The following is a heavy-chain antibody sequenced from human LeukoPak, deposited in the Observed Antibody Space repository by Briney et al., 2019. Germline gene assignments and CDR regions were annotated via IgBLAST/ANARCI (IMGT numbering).Heavy chain of an antibody. CDR1: VGSISSGNW. V-gene: IGHV4-4*02. CDR3: ATAPILRGEGGEHYKYGMDV. D-gene: IGHD2-2*02. CDR2: IYHNGTH. Sequence: SGTLSLTCAVSVGSISSGNWWTWVRQSPGKGLEWIGEIYHNGTHNYNPSLKSRVTISADTFKNHFSLKLTSVTAADTAVYYCATAPILRGEGGEHYKYGMDVWGKGPRSSSPQ. J-gene: IGHJ6*01.